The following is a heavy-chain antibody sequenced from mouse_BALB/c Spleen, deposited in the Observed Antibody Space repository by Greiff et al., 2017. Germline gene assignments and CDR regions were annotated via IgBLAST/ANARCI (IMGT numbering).Heavy chain of an antibody. Sequence: EVKLMESGGGLVQPGGSLKLSCAASGFTFSSYTMSWVRQTPEKRLEWVAYISNGGGSTYYPDTVKGRFTISRDNAKNTLYLQMSSLKSEDTAMYYCARQDYYGSSYEFAYWGQGTLVTVSA. CDR3: ARQDYYGSSYEFAY. J-gene: IGHJ3*01. D-gene: IGHD1-1*01. CDR2: ISNGGGST. CDR1: GFTFSSYT. V-gene: IGHV5-12-2*01.